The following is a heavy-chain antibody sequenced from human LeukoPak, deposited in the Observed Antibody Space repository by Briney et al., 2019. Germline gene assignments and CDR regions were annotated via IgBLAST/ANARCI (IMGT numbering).Heavy chain of an antibody. D-gene: IGHD1-26*01. Sequence: PSETLSLTCTVSGGSISSYYWSWIRQPPGKGLEWIGYIYYSGSTNYNPSLKSRVTISVDTSKNQFSLKLSSVTAADTAVYYCARLRIYPGISGSYFDRAGNDAFDIWGQGTMVTVSS. J-gene: IGHJ3*02. CDR2: IYYSGST. V-gene: IGHV4-59*08. CDR1: GGSISSYY. CDR3: ARLRIYPGISGSYFDRAGNDAFDI.